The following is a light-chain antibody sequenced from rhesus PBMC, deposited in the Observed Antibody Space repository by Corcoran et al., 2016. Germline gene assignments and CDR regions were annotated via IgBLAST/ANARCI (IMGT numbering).Light chain of an antibody. Sequence: DIQMTQSPSSLSAFVGDRATIPCRASQDVSNWLAWYQHKPGKAPKLLIYRASNLETGVPSRFSGSGSGTDFTLTISSLQPEDIATYYCQQHDNSPRTFGQGAKVEIK. CDR1: QDVSNW. V-gene: IGKV1-69*01. CDR2: RAS. CDR3: QQHDNSPRT. J-gene: IGKJ1*01.